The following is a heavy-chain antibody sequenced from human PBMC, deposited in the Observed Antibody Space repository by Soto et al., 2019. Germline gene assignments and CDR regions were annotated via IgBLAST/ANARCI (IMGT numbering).Heavy chain of an antibody. J-gene: IGHJ6*02. D-gene: IGHD4-4*01. CDR3: ARATTPARPKCLDV. CDR2: INGGTGNG. V-gene: IGHV1-3*01. Sequence: QVQLVQSGAEMKKPGASVKVSCKSSGYTFTIYGIHWLRQAPGQSLEWMGWINGGTGNGDYSQRYQDRVSISRETPASTDYMEVSRLTFDDTAIYRCARATTPARPKCLDVWGQGTAVIVSS. CDR1: GYTFTIYG.